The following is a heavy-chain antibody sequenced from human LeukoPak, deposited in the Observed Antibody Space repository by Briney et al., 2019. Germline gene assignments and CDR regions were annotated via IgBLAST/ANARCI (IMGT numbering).Heavy chain of an antibody. CDR1: GYTFTSYG. CDR3: ARETVHYDSSFDY. D-gene: IGHD3-22*01. Sequence: GASVKVSCKASGYTFTSYGISWARQAPGQGLEWMGWISAYNGNTNYEQKLQGRVTMTTDTSTSTAYMELRSLRSDDTAGYYCARETVHYDSSFDYWGQGTLVTVSS. J-gene: IGHJ4*02. CDR2: ISAYNGNT. V-gene: IGHV1-18*01.